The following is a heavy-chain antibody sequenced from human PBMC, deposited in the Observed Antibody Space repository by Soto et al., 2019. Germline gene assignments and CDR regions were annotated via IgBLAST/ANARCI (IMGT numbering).Heavy chain of an antibody. CDR2: ISGGGGST. Sequence: EVQLLESGGGLVQPGGSLRLSCAASGFTLSNYPMSWVRQAPGKGLEWVSAISGGGGSTYYADSVKGRFTISRDNSKNTLYLQMNSLRAEDTAVYYCAKDLRPAFGGYFDYWGQGTLVTVSS. CDR1: GFTLSNYP. CDR3: AKDLRPAFGGYFDY. J-gene: IGHJ4*02. V-gene: IGHV3-23*01. D-gene: IGHD3-16*01.